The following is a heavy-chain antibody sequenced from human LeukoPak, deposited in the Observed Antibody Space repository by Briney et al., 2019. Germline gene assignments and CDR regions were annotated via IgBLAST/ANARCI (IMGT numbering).Heavy chain of an antibody. D-gene: IGHD6-19*01. Sequence: ASVKVSCKASGYIFARYGISWVPQAPGHGLEWMGWISSYNGNTNYAQKLQRRVTMTTDTSTSTAYMELRSLRADDTAVYYCARSPAVAATRVDYWGQGTLVTVSS. CDR3: ARSPAVAATRVDY. V-gene: IGHV1-18*01. CDR1: GYIFARYG. CDR2: ISSYNGNT. J-gene: IGHJ4*02.